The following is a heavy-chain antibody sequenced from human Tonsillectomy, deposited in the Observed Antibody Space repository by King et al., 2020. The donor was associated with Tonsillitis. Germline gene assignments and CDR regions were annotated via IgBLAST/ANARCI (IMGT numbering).Heavy chain of an antibody. V-gene: IGHV1-18*01. J-gene: IGHJ4*02. CDR3: ARLAAVTGTRDLDY. D-gene: IGHD6-19*01. CDR2: ISVYNGQT. CDR1: GNTFTSFG. Sequence: QLVQSGAEVKKPGASVKVSCKASGNTFTSFGITWVRQAPGQGLEWMGWISVYNGQTNTEQKSQDRDTLTTDTSTSTAYLELRSLRSDDTAVYFCARLAAVTGTRDLDYWGQGTLVTVSS.